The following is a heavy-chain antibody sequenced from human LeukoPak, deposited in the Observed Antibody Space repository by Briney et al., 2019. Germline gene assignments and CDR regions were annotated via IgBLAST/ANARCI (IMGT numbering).Heavy chain of an antibody. V-gene: IGHV3-33*01. CDR2: VAYDGSRA. D-gene: IGHD1-1*01. CDR3: TRYNNDHFDY. Sequence: GGSLRLSCAGAGFTVGGYGMHWFRQTPGKGREWVAVVAYDGSRAFYADSVKGRFTISRDNSKNTMCVRMEDVRAEDTALSYCTRYNNDHFDYWGQGTLVTVSS. CDR1: GFTVGGYG. J-gene: IGHJ4*02.